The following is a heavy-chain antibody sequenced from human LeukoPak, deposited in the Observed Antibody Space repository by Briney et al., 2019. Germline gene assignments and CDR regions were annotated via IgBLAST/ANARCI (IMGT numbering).Heavy chain of an antibody. D-gene: IGHD1-26*01. CDR2: INHSGSP. Sequence: SETLSLTCAVYGGSFSDYYWTWIRQPPGKGLEWIGEINHSGSPNNNPSLKSRVSISFDTSKNQFSLKLTSVTAADTAVYYCARPGSYYTPFPFDYWGQGTLVTVSS. CDR3: ARPGSYYTPFPFDY. J-gene: IGHJ4*02. CDR1: GGSFSDYY. V-gene: IGHV4-34*01.